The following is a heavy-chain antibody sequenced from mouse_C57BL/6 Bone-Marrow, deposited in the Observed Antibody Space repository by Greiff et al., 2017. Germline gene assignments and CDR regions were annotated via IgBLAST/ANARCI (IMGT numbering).Heavy chain of an antibody. D-gene: IGHD1-1*01. V-gene: IGHV6-3*01. CDR3: TRTTVVGNYWYFDV. CDR1: GFTFSNYW. CDR2: IRLKSDNYAT. Sequence: EVQGVESGGGLVQPGGSMKLSCVASGFTFSNYWMNWVRQSPEKGLEWVAQIRLKSDNYATPYAESVKGRFTISRDDSKSSVYLQMNNLRAEDTGIYYCTRTTVVGNYWYFDVWGTGTTVTVSS. J-gene: IGHJ1*03.